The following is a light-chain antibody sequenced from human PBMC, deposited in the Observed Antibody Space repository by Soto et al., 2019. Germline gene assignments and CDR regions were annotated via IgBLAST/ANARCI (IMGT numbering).Light chain of an antibody. CDR1: QSVGRNY. CDR3: QQYASSPLT. CDR2: GAS. J-gene: IGKJ4*01. Sequence: EIVLTQSPGTLSLSPGERATLSCRASQSVGRNYLAWYKQKPGQAPRLLIYGASSRATGIPDTFSGSGSGTDFTLTISRLEPEHFVVYYCQQYASSPLTFGGGTKVEIK. V-gene: IGKV3-20*01.